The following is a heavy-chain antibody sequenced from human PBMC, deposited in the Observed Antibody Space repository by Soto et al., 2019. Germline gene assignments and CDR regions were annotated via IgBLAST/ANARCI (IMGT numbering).Heavy chain of an antibody. Sequence: GASGKVSCKASGYTFTSYAMHWVRQAPGQRLEWMGWINAGNGNTKYSQKFQGRVTITRDTSASTAYMELSSLRSEDTAVYYCAREPTAPYYDSSGYYYYWGQGTLVTVSS. CDR2: INAGNGNT. V-gene: IGHV1-3*01. CDR1: GYTFTSYA. J-gene: IGHJ4*02. CDR3: AREPTAPYYDSSGYYYY. D-gene: IGHD3-22*01.